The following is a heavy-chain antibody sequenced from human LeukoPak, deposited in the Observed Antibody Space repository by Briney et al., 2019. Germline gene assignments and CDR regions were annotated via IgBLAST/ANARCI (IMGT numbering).Heavy chain of an antibody. Sequence: NPGESLKISCKGSGYSFTSYWIGWVRQMPGKGLEWMGIIYPGDSNTKYSPSFQGQVTISADRSISTAYLQWSSLKASDTAMYYCARVNWGKQYFDLWGRGTLVTVSS. CDR1: GYSFTSYW. J-gene: IGHJ2*01. CDR3: ARVNWGKQYFDL. V-gene: IGHV5-51*01. D-gene: IGHD7-27*01. CDR2: IYPGDSNT.